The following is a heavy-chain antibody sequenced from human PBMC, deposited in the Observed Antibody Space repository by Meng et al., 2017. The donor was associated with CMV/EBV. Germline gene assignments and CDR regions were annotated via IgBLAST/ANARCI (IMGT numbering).Heavy chain of an antibody. D-gene: IGHD3-3*01. V-gene: IGHV3-49*04. CDR2: IRSKAYGGTT. CDR3: TRRTTDFWSGYYSSYYYYGMDV. CDR1: GFTFGDYA. J-gene: IGHJ6*02. Sequence: GESLKISCTASGFTFGDYAMSWVRQAPGKGLEWVGFIRSKAYGGTTEYAASVKGRFTSSRNDSKSIAYLQMNSLKTEDTAVYYCTRRTTDFWSGYYSSYYYYGMDVWGQGTTVTVSS.